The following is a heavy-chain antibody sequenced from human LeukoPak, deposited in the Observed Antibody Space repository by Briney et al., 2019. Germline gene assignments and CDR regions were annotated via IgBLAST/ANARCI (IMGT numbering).Heavy chain of an antibody. CDR2: VHDSAGT. CDR1: GGSINKYY. J-gene: IGHJ4*02. CDR3: ARVKSYWRYFDY. V-gene: IGHV4-59*12. D-gene: IGHD2/OR15-2a*01. Sequence: SETLSLTCTVSGGSINKYYWSWIRQSPGKGLEWLGYVHDSAGTNYNPSLKSRVTISVDTSKNQFSLTLSSVTAADTAVYYCARVKSYWRYFDYWGRGTLVTASS.